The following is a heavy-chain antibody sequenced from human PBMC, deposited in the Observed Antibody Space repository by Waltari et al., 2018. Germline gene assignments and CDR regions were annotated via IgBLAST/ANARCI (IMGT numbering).Heavy chain of an antibody. V-gene: IGHV3-23*03. J-gene: IGHJ4*02. CDR1: GFIFSRYA. D-gene: IGHD3-10*01. CDR3: AKDIDWDGDGSEY. CDR2: IYSTGTTT. Sequence: EVQLLESGGGLVQPGGSLRLSCGASGFIFSRYAMTWVSQPPGKGLEWVSIIYSTGTTTYYADSVKGRFTISRDNRKNTLYLQMNNLRAEDTAVYYCAKDIDWDGDGSEYWGRGTLVTVSS.